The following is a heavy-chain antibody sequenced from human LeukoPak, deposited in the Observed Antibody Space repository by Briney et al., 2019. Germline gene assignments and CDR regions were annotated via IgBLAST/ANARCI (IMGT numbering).Heavy chain of an antibody. CDR3: AKDQSSSSSSWFDP. Sequence: GGSLRLSCAASGFSFSTYDMHWVRQAPGKGLEWVSLISWDGGSTFYADSVKGRFIISRDNSKNSLYLQMNSLRTEDTALYYCAKDQSSSSSSWFDPWGQGTLVTVSS. J-gene: IGHJ5*02. V-gene: IGHV3-43*01. CDR1: GFSFSTYD. D-gene: IGHD6-6*01. CDR2: ISWDGGST.